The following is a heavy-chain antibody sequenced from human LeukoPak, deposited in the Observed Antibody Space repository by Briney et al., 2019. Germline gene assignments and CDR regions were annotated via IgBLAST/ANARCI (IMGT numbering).Heavy chain of an antibody. J-gene: IGHJ6*02. V-gene: IGHV3-48*02. CDR3: ARVIAVVRGGGLSYYYAMDV. CDR2: INSGNSTM. Sequence: PGGSLRLSCAASGFTFISYSMTWARQAPGKGLKWVSYINSGNSTMYYADSVKGRFTISRDNGKTSLYLQMNSLRDEDRAVYYCARVIAVVRGGGLSYYYAMDVWGQGTTVTVAS. CDR1: GFTFISYS. D-gene: IGHD3-10*01.